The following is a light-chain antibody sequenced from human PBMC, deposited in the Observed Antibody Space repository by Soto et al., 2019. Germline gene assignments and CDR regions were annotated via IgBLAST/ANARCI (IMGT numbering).Light chain of an antibody. V-gene: IGLV1-40*01. Sequence: QSVLTQPPSVSGAPGQRVTISCTGSSSNIGAGYDVHWYQQLPGTAPKLLIYGNSNRPSGVPDRFSGSKSGTSASLAITGLHAYYYSHYSCQSYDSSLSAVVFGGGTKLTVL. CDR3: QSYDSSLSAVV. CDR2: GNS. J-gene: IGLJ2*01. CDR1: SSNIGAGYD.